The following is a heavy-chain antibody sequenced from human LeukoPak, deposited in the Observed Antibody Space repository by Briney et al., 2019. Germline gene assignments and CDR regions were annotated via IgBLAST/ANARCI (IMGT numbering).Heavy chain of an antibody. Sequence: ASVKVSCKVSGYTLTELSMHWVRQAPGKGLEWMGGFDPEDGETIYAQKFQGRVTMTEDTSTDTAYMELSSLRSEDTAVYYCATSPKAAAGIGAFDIWGQGTMVTVSS. J-gene: IGHJ3*02. CDR2: FDPEDGET. D-gene: IGHD6-13*01. CDR3: ATSPKAAAGIGAFDI. CDR1: GYTLTELS. V-gene: IGHV1-24*01.